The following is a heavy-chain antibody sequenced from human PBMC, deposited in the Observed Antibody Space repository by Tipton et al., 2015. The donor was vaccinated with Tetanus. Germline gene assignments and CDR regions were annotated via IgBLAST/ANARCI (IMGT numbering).Heavy chain of an antibody. CDR2: VYYNGNT. D-gene: IGHD1-1*01. CDR3: ARANNEFPKKGPFDS. J-gene: IGHJ4*02. CDR1: GGSFSGNY. V-gene: IGHV4-59*01. Sequence: GLVKPSETLSLTCGVSGGSFSGNYWSWIRQPPGKGLEWIGYVYYNGNTHYNPALKSRITISQDTSKNQFSLRLTSVTAADTAVYYCARANNEFPKKGPFDSWGQGSLVIVSS.